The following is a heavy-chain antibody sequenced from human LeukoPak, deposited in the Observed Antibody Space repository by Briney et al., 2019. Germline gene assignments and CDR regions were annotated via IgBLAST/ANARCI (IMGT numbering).Heavy chain of an antibody. J-gene: IGHJ4*02. V-gene: IGHV4-34*01. Sequence: PSETLSLTCGVYGGSFSGYYWSWIRQPPWKGLEWIGESNHSGSTNYNPSLKSRVTISVDTSKNQFSLKLSSVTAADTAVYYCARYSSSESLDYWGQGTLVTVSS. CDR2: SNHSGST. D-gene: IGHD6-6*01. CDR3: ARYSSSESLDY. CDR1: GGSFSGYY.